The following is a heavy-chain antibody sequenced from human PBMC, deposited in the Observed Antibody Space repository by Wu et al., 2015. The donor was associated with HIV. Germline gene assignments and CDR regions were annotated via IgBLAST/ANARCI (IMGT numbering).Heavy chain of an antibody. D-gene: IGHD6-19*01. CDR3: VTSSGWSNSWFDP. CDR1: GYTLADLS. Sequence: QVQVEQSGAEVKKPGASLKVSCKVSGYTLADLSIQWVRQAPGKGLEWMGGFDPEDGETIYSQKFQGRLTMTGDTSKDTAYMELISLKSEDTAVYYCVTSSGWSNSWFDPWGQGTLVTVSS. J-gene: IGHJ5*02. V-gene: IGHV1-24*01. CDR2: FDPEDGET.